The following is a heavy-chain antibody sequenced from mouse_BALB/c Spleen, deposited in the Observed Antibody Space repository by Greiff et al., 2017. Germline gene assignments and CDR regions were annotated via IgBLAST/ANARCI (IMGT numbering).Heavy chain of an antibody. Sequence: VKLMESGPGLVQPSQSLSITCTVSGFSLTSYGVHWVRQSPGKGLEWLGVIWSGGSTDYNAAFISRLSISKDNSKSQVFFKMNSLQANDTAIYYCARKGVHYYAMDYWGQGTSVTVSS. J-gene: IGHJ4*01. CDR1: GFSLTSYG. V-gene: IGHV2-2*02. CDR3: ARKGVHYYAMDY. CDR2: IWSGGST.